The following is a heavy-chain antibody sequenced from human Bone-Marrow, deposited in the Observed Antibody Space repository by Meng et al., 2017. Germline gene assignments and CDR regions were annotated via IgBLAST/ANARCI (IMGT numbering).Heavy chain of an antibody. V-gene: IGHV4-39*07. CDR2: IYYSGST. CDR1: GGSISSSSYY. Sequence: ESLKISCTVSGGSISSSSYYWGWIRQPPGKGLEWIGSIYYSGSTYYNPSLKSRVTISVDTSKNQFSLKLSSVTAADTAVYYCARDSGIAVAGTPPKGFLYYWGQGTLVTVSS. CDR3: ARDSGIAVAGTPPKGFLYY. D-gene: IGHD6-19*01. J-gene: IGHJ4*02.